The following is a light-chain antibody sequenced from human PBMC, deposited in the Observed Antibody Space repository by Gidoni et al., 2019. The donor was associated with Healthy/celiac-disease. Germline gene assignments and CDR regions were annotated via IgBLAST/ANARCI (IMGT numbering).Light chain of an antibody. CDR2: TAS. CDR3: QHWET. Sequence: DIQMTQSPSTLSASVGDRVTITCRPSQSISRRLAWYQQKPGKAPKLLIYTASSLESGGPSRFSGSGSGTDFPLTISSLQPDDFAPYYCQHWETFGQGTKVEIK. J-gene: IGKJ1*01. CDR1: QSISRR. V-gene: IGKV1-5*03.